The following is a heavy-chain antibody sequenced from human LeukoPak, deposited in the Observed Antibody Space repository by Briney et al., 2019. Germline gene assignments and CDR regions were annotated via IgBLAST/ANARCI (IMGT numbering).Heavy chain of an antibody. CDR3: ARTHGAYSSSFGPD. CDR2: ISSSSSYI. J-gene: IGHJ4*02. D-gene: IGHD6-6*01. Sequence: GGSLRLSCAASGFTFSSYSMNWVRQAPGKGLEWVSSISSSSSYIYYADSVRGRFTISRDNAKNSLYLQTNSLRAEDTAVYYCARTHGAYSSSFGPDWGQGTLVTVSS. V-gene: IGHV3-21*01. CDR1: GFTFSSYS.